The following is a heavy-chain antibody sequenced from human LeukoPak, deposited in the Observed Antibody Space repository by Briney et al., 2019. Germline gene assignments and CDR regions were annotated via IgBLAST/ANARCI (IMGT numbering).Heavy chain of an antibody. J-gene: IGHJ4*02. D-gene: IGHD6-13*01. CDR2: IYHSGST. CDR1: GGSVNSTNW. CDR3: ASFSSSWYARDF. V-gene: IGHV4-4*02. Sequence: SETLSLTCAVSGGSVNSTNWWSWVRQPPGKGLEWIGEIYHSGSTNYNSSLESRVTISIDKSKNQFSLKLSSVTAADTAVYYCASFSSSWYARDFWGQGTLITVSS.